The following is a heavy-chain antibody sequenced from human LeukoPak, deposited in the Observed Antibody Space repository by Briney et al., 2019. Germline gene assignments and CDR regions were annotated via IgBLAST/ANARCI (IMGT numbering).Heavy chain of an antibody. CDR2: INPNSGGT. Sequence: ASVKVSCKASGYTFTGYYMHWVRQAPGQGLEWMGRINPNSGGTNYAQKFQGRATMTRDTSISTAYMELSRLRSDDTAVYYCALRRDGYNYDYFDYWGQGTLVTVSS. J-gene: IGHJ4*02. CDR3: ALRRDGYNYDYFDY. CDR1: GYTFTGYY. D-gene: IGHD5-24*01. V-gene: IGHV1-2*06.